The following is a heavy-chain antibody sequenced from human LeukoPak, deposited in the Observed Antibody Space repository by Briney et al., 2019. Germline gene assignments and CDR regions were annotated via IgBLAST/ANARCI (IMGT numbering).Heavy chain of an antibody. Sequence: PSETLSLTCIVSGNSISSDYYWGWIRQPPGKGLEWIGSIYHSGSTYYNPSLKSRVTISVDTSKNQFSLKLSSVTAADTAVYYCARHPPYSSSWGFWDYWGQGTLVTVSS. CDR3: ARHPPYSSSWGFWDY. V-gene: IGHV4-38-2*02. D-gene: IGHD6-13*01. CDR1: GNSISSDYY. J-gene: IGHJ4*02. CDR2: IYHSGST.